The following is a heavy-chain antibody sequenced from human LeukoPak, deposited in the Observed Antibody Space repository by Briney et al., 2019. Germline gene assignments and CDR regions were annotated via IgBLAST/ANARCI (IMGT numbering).Heavy chain of an antibody. CDR2: INAGNGNT. J-gene: IGHJ3*02. CDR1: GYTFTSYA. Sequence: GASVKVSCKASGYTFTSYAMHWVRQAPGQRLEWMGWINAGNGNTKYSQKFQGRVTITRDTSASTAYMELSSLRSEDTAVYCCARPYPRGAFDIWGQGTMVTVSS. D-gene: IGHD2-2*01. CDR3: ARPYPRGAFDI. V-gene: IGHV1-3*01.